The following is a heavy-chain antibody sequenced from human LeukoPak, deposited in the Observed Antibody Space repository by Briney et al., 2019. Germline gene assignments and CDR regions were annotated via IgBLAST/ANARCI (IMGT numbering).Heavy chain of an antibody. CDR2: ISGSGGST. Sequence: PGGSLRLSCAASGFTFSSYAMSWVRQAPGKGLEWVSAISGSGGSTYYADSVKGRFTISRDNSKNTLYLQMNSLRAEDTAVYYCASSGYSSSWYVGRPSGYWGQGTLVTVSS. D-gene: IGHD6-13*01. CDR3: ASSGYSSSWYVGRPSGY. CDR1: GFTFSSYA. J-gene: IGHJ4*02. V-gene: IGHV3-23*01.